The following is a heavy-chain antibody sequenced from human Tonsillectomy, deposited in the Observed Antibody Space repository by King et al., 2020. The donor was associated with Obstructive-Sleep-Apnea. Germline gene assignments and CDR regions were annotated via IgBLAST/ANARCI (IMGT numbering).Heavy chain of an antibody. CDR1: GLSVGSYW. CDR2: INQDGSGK. J-gene: IGHJ4*02. Sequence: VQLVESGGGLVQSGGSLRLSCAASGLSVGSYWMSWVLQAPGKGLEWVANINQDGSGKYYLDSVKGRFTISRDNAKNSLYLQMNSLRAEDTAVYYCARDHYIAAAGSDYWGQGTLVTVSS. D-gene: IGHD6-13*01. CDR3: ARDHYIAAAGSDY. V-gene: IGHV3-7*01.